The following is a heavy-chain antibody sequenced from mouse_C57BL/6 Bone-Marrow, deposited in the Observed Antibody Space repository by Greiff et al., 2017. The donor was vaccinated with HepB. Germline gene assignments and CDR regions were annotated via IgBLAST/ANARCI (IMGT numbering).Heavy chain of an antibody. Sequence: QVHVKQSGAELARPGASVKLSCKASGYTFTSYGISWVKQRTGQGLEWIGEIYPRSGNTYYNEKFKGKATLTADKSSSTAYMELRSLTSEDSAVYFCARSPFYYFDYWGQGTTLTVSS. V-gene: IGHV1-81*01. CDR1: GYTFTSYG. J-gene: IGHJ2*01. CDR2: IYPRSGNT. CDR3: ARSPFYYFDY.